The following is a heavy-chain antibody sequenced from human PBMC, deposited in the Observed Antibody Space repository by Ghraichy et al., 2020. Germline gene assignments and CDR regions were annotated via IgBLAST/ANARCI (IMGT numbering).Heavy chain of an antibody. J-gene: IGHJ4*02. D-gene: IGHD6-13*01. CDR1: GFTFSSYG. CDR3: ATDRSQGYSSPRSPFDY. CDR2: IRYDGSNK. Sequence: LSLTCAASGFTFSSYGIHWVRQAPGKGLEWVAFIRYDGSNKYYADSVKGRFTISRDNSKNTLYLQMNSLRAEDTAVYYCATDRSQGYSSPRSPFDYWGQGTLVTVSS. V-gene: IGHV3-30*02.